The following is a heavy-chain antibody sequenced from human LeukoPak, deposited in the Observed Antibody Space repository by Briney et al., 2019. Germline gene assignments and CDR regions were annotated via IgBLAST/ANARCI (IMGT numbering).Heavy chain of an antibody. J-gene: IGHJ4*02. Sequence: PGGSLRLSCAASGFTFSSYAMSWVRQAPGEGLEWVSTISGSGGSTNYADSVKGRFTITRDNSKNTLYLQMNSLRAEDTAVYYCAKPYYGSGSYYGFNYYAFDYWGQGTLVTVSS. V-gene: IGHV3-23*01. CDR2: ISGSGGST. CDR1: GFTFSSYA. D-gene: IGHD3-10*01. CDR3: AKPYYGSGSYYGFNYYAFDY.